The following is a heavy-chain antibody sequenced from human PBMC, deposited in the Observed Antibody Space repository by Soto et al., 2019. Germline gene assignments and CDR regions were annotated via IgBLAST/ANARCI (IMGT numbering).Heavy chain of an antibody. D-gene: IGHD3-9*01. CDR1: GFTFSTYV. J-gene: IGHJ3*01. CDR3: ARDSRYYDILPFQADPDAFDL. Sequence: TGGSLRLSCEASGFTFSTYVMHWVRQAPGKGLEWVAVIWYDGSNRYYADSVKGRFTISRDNSKNTLYLQMNSLRAEDTAVYYCARDSRYYDILPFQADPDAFDLWGQGTMVTFSS. V-gene: IGHV3-33*01. CDR2: IWYDGSNR.